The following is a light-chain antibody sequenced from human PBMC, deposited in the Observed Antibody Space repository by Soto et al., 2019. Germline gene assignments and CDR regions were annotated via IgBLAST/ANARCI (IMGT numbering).Light chain of an antibody. J-gene: IGKJ2*01. CDR1: QRVTSVH. Sequence: EMVLTQSPGTLSLSPGKRATLSCRASQRVTSVHLAWYQQRPGQAPRLLIYGASNRATSVTERFTGSASGTDFNLTISRLGPEDSATYYCQYYGASPLYTFGRGTKLEIE. CDR2: GAS. CDR3: QYYGASPLYT. V-gene: IGKV3-20*01.